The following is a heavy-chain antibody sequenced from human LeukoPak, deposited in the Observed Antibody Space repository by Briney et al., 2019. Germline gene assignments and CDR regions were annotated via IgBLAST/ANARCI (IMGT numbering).Heavy chain of an antibody. D-gene: IGHD3-3*01. CDR3: ANSKSGGTVFGVVAKYFYYGMDV. CDR2: ISGNGGST. Sequence: PGGSLRLSGAASRFTFRNYGMHWVRQAPGKGLEWVSSISGNGGSTYYADSVKGRFTISRDNSKNTLFLQMNSLRAEDTAVYYCANSKSGGTVFGVVAKYFYYGMDVWGQGTTVTVSS. V-gene: IGHV3-23*01. CDR1: RFTFRNYG. J-gene: IGHJ6*02.